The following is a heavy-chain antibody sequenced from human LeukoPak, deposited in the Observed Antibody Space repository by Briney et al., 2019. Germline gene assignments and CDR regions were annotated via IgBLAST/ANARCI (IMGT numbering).Heavy chain of an antibody. V-gene: IGHV5-51*01. CDR3: ARRLWFPRSHDAFDI. CDR2: IYPGDSDT. J-gene: IGHJ3*02. D-gene: IGHD3-10*01. CDR1: GYSFTSYW. Sequence: GESLKISCKGSGYSFTSYWIGWVRQMPGKGLEWMGIIYPGDSDTRYSPSFQGQVTISADKSISTAYLQWSSLKASDTAMYYCARRLWFPRSHDAFDIWGQGTMVTVSS.